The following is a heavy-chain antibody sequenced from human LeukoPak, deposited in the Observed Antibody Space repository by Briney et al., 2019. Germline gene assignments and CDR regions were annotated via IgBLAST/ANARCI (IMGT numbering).Heavy chain of an antibody. CDR1: GGSISSHY. D-gene: IGHD5-24*01. V-gene: IGHV4-59*11. Sequence: SETLSLTCTVSGGSISSHYWSWIRQPPGKGLEWIGYIYYSGSTNYNPSLKSRVTISVDTSKNQFSLKLSSVTAADTAVYYCAREGDVYNFSFGYWGQGTLVTVSS. J-gene: IGHJ4*02. CDR2: IYYSGST. CDR3: AREGDVYNFSFGY.